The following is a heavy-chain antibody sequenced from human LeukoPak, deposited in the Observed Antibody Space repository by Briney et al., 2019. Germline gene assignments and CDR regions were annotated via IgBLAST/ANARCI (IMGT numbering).Heavy chain of an antibody. CDR2: IYYDGSNQ. D-gene: IGHD2-21*01. CDR1: GLRFRNYG. J-gene: IGHJ4*02. CDR3: ARGVVGSHILLAIDY. Sequence: GGSLRLSCVVSGLRFRNYGMHWVRQAPGKGLEWVAVIYYDGSNQYYADSVKGRFTVSRDNAKNTLYLQMDSLRAEDTAVYYCARGVVGSHILLAIDYWGQGTVVTVSS. V-gene: IGHV3-33*01.